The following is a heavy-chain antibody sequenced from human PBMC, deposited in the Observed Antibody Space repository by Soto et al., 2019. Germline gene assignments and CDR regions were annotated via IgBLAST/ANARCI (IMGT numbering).Heavy chain of an antibody. D-gene: IGHD3-22*01. Sequence: SVKVSCKASGFTFTSSAVQWVRQARGQRLEWIGWIVVGSGNTNYAQKFQERVTITRDMSTSTAYMELSSLRSEDTAVYYCAPDVLKYDNSGYYFDGFDNWGPGTLVTVSS. CDR3: APDVLKYDNSGYYFDGFDN. V-gene: IGHV1-58*01. J-gene: IGHJ3*02. CDR1: GFTFTSSA. CDR2: IVVGSGNT.